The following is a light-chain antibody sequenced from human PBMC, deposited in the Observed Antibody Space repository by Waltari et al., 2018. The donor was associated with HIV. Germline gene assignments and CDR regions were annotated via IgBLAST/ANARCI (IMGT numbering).Light chain of an antibody. Sequence: QSALTQPASVSGSPGQSVTISCNGTSSDVGGNDYVSWYQQPPGKAPQLIIYEVRKRPSGAPNRFSGSKSGNTASLSISGLQAEDEADYYCSIYRNDIPRFGGGTKVTVL. CDR2: EVR. CDR1: SSDVGGNDY. J-gene: IGLJ2*01. V-gene: IGLV2-14*01. CDR3: SIYRNDIPR.